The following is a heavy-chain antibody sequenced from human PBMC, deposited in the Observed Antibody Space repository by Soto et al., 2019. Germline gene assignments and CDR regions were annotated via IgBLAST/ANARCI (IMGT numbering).Heavy chain of an antibody. D-gene: IGHD1-26*01. CDR3: ARGVGADEGYFDY. Sequence: GGSLRLSCTASGFTFSRHAMTWVRQAPGKGLEWVAVIRNDGSNKYYADSVKGRFTISRDNSKNTLYLQMNSLRAEDTAVYYCARGVGADEGYFDYWGQGTPVTVSS. J-gene: IGHJ4*02. CDR1: GFTFSRHA. V-gene: IGHV3-33*08. CDR2: IRNDGSNK.